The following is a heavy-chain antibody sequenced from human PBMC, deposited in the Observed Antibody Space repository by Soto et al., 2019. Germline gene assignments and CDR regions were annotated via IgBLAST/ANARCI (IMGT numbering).Heavy chain of an antibody. D-gene: IGHD3-10*01. CDR2: ISYTGETI. V-gene: IGHV3-48*02. CDR1: GFTFSTYS. Sequence: EVQLVESGGGLVQRGGSLRLSCAVSGFTFSTYSMNWVRQAPGKGLEWVSYISYTGETIYYADSVKGRFTISRDNAKNPLYLQMNSLRDEDTAVYYCARSRVRGVEFFGYWGQGTLVAVSS. CDR3: ARSRVRGVEFFGY. J-gene: IGHJ4*02.